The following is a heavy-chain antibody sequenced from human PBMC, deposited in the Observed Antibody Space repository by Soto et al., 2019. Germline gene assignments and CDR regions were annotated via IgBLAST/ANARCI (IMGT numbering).Heavy chain of an antibody. CDR1: GGSVSSGDYY. CDR2: IYHSGST. CDR3: ARETY. V-gene: IGHV4-61*08. J-gene: IGHJ4*02. Sequence: QVQLQESGPGLVKPSETLSLTCTVSGGSVSSGDYYWSWIRQPPGKGLEWIGYIYHSGSTDYNPSRTRRVSIPADTSRNQFSLRLGSVTAADTAIYYCARETYWGQGILVTVSS.